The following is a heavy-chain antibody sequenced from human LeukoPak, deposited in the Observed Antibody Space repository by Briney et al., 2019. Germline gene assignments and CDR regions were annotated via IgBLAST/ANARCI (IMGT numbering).Heavy chain of an antibody. CDR1: GYSFTSYW. J-gene: IGHJ3*02. Sequence: GESLKISCKGSGYSFTSYWIGWVRQMPGKGLEWMGIIYPGDSDTRYSPSFQGQVTISADKSISTAYLQWSSLKASDTAMYYCARRITIFGVVISHAFDIWGQGTMVTVSS. V-gene: IGHV5-51*01. CDR3: ARRITIFGVVISHAFDI. CDR2: IYPGDSDT. D-gene: IGHD3-3*01.